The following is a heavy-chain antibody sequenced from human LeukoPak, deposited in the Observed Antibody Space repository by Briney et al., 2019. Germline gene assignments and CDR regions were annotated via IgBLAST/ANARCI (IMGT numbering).Heavy chain of an antibody. V-gene: IGHV3-7*01. D-gene: IGHD2-2*01. Sequence: PGGSLRLSCTASGFTFGDYATTWVRQAPGQGLEWVANINQDGSEKYYLDSAKGRFTISRDNARNSLYLQVNSLRAEDTAVYYCARGGTSGYSSTRHFWGGNYYFDYWGQGSLVTVSS. CDR2: INQDGSEK. CDR1: GFTFGDYA. CDR3: ARGGTSGYSSTRHFWGGNYYFDY. J-gene: IGHJ4*02.